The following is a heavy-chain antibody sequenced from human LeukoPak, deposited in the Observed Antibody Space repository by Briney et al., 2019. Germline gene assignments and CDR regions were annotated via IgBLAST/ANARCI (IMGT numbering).Heavy chain of an antibody. V-gene: IGHV1-18*01. CDR3: ARDLLVAGSPDPLAF. CDR2: IRSYNGHT. CDR1: GYTFTTYG. Sequence: ASMKVSCKASGYTFTTYGISWVRQAPGQGLEWVGWIRSYNGHTNYARRLQGRVTMTTDTSTTTVYMELRNLRSDDTAVYYCARDLLVAGSPDPLAFWGRGTLVTVSS. D-gene: IGHD6-19*01. J-gene: IGHJ4*02.